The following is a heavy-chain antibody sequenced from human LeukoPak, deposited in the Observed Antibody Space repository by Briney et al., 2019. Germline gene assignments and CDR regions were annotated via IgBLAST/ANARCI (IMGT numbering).Heavy chain of an antibody. J-gene: IGHJ6*03. V-gene: IGHV3-21*01. Sequence: GGSLRLSGAASGFTFSSYSMKWLRQAPGKGLEWVSSISSSSNYIYYADSVKGRFTIARHNAKNSLYLQMNSLRAEDTAVYYCARDQIQPTDTYYYYYYMDVWGKGTTVTVSS. CDR3: ARDQIQPTDTYYYYYYMDV. CDR1: GFTFSSYS. CDR2: ISSSSNYI.